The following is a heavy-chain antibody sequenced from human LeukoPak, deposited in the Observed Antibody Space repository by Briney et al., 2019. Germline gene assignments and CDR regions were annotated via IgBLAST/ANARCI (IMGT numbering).Heavy chain of an antibody. V-gene: IGHV4-34*01. CDR1: GGSFSGYY. Sequence: SGTLSLTCAVYGGSFSGYYWSWIRQPPGKGLEWIGEINHSGSTNYNPSLKSRVTISVDTSKNQFSLRLSSVTAADTAVYYCARGYCSSTSCSNMDVWGQGTTVTVSS. CDR3: ARGYCSSTSCSNMDV. CDR2: INHSGST. J-gene: IGHJ6*02. D-gene: IGHD2-2*01.